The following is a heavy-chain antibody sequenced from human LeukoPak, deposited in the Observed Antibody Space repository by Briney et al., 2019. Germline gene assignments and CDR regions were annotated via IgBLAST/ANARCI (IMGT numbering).Heavy chain of an antibody. CDR1: GGSVRSGRYY. Sequence: PSETLSLTCTVSGGSVRSGRYYWSWIRQPPGKGLEWIGYIYYNGTTNYNPSLKSRVTISEDTSKNQFSLKLNSVTAADTAVYYCASYIIKCGAVDYWGQGTLVTVSS. V-gene: IGHV4-61*01. D-gene: IGHD1-26*01. J-gene: IGHJ4*02. CDR2: IYYNGTT. CDR3: ASYIIKCGAVDY.